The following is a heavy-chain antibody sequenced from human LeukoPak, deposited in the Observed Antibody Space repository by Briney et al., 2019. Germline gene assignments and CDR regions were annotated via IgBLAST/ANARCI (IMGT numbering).Heavy chain of an antibody. V-gene: IGHV3-23*01. J-gene: IGHJ4*02. D-gene: IGHD6-13*01. CDR2: ISGSGGST. CDR3: TTDAGYSSRWYNY. CDR1: GFTFSSYA. Sequence: GGSLRLSCAASGFTFSSYAMSWVRQAPGKGLEWVSAISGSGGSTYYADSVKGRFTISRDNSKNTLYLQMNSLRAEDTAVYYCTTDAGYSSRWYNYWGQGTLVTVSS.